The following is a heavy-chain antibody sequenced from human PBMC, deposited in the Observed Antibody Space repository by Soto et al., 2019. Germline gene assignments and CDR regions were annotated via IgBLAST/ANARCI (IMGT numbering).Heavy chain of an antibody. V-gene: IGHV6-1*01. CDR3: ARNLGYSDDYYFDY. Sequence: TLSLTCAISGDSVSSNSAAWNWIRQSPSRGLEWLGRTYYRSKWYNDYAASVKSRITINPDTSKNQFSLQLNSVTPEDTAVYYCARNLGYSDDYYFDYWGQGTLVTVSS. CDR2: TYYRSKWYN. D-gene: IGHD5-18*01. J-gene: IGHJ4*02. CDR1: GDSVSSNSAA.